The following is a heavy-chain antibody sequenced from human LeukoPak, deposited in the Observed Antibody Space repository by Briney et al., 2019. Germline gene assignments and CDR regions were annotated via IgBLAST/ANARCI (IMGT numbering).Heavy chain of an antibody. D-gene: IGHD3-22*01. CDR3: SRWGFFYVSSGFPVSYFDY. CDR1: GYTFTSYG. J-gene: IGHJ4*03. V-gene: IGHV1-18*01. CDR2: ISAYNGNT. Sequence: ASVKVSCKASGYTFTSYGISWLRQAPGQGLEWMGWISAYNGNTNYAQKLQGRVTMPTDTSTSPAYMELRSLRSDDTAVYYCSRWGFFYVSSGFPVSYFDYWGPGNPGTVS.